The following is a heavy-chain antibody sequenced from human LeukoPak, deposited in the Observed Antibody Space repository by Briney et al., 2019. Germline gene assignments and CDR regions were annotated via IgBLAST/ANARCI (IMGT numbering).Heavy chain of an antibody. V-gene: IGHV1-46*01. Sequence: ASVKVSCKASGYTFTSYDINWVRQATGQGLEWMGIINPSGGTTSYSQKFQGRVTMTRDTSTSTVYMELSSLRSEDTAVYYCARGVLTGYYTNWFDPWGQGTLVTVSS. D-gene: IGHD3-9*01. J-gene: IGHJ5*02. CDR2: INPSGGTT. CDR3: ARGVLTGYYTNWFDP. CDR1: GYTFTSYD.